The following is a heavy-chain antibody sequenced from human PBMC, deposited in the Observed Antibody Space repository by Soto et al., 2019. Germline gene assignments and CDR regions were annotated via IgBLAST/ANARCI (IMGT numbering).Heavy chain of an antibody. CDR3: ARIRGYWYGLEV. V-gene: IGHV3-23*01. CDR2: ITGTGGNT. J-gene: IGHJ6*02. CDR1: GFPLSTYG. Sequence: EVQLLESGGGLVQPGGSLRLSCAASGFPLSTYGMTWVRQAPGKGLEWVSAITGTGGNTYYVDSVKGRFTSSRDNSKNMLYLQVNSLRVEDTAVYYFARIRGYWYGLEVWGQGTTVTVSS.